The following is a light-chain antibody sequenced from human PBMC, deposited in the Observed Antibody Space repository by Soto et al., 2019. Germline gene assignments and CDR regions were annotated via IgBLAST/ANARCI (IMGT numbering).Light chain of an antibody. CDR3: SSYAGSDNFV. CDR1: SSDVGANNDY. CDR2: EVS. J-gene: IGLJ1*01. Sequence: QPVPTQPPSASGSPGQSVTISCTGTSSDVGANNDYVSWYQQHPGKVPKLMIYEVSKRPPGVPDRFSGSKSGNTASLTVSGLQADDEADYYCSSYAGSDNFVFGTGTKLTVL. V-gene: IGLV2-8*01.